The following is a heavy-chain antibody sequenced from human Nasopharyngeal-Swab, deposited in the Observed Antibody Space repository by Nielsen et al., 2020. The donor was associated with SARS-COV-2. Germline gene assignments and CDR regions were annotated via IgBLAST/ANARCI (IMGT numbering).Heavy chain of an antibody. CDR2: IDQSGST. CDR3: SRSPAIAVVGPLDY. V-gene: IGHV4-34*01. Sequence: AETLSITCAGSGGSFSCYYWSWIRQSPGKGMDWIGEIDQSGSTNYDPSLKSRVTISVDTSKNQFSLKLIPLTPADTTVYYCSRSPAIAVVGPLDYWGQGTLVTVSS. D-gene: IGHD6-19*01. CDR1: GGSFSCYY. J-gene: IGHJ4*02.